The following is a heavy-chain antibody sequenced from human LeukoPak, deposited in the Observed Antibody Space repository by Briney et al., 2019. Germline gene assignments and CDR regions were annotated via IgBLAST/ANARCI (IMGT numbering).Heavy chain of an antibody. D-gene: IGHD3-10*01. CDR2: INNDGTTT. J-gene: IGHJ1*01. CDR1: GFTFSGAR. CDR3: ARVSGPGMNEYFHL. Sequence: GGSLRLSCAASGFTFSGARMHWLRQAPGKGLVWVSRINNDGTTTMYADSVKGRFTLSRDNAKNTLYLQMNSLRAEDTAVYYCARVSGPGMNEYFHLWGQGTLVTVSS. V-gene: IGHV3-74*03.